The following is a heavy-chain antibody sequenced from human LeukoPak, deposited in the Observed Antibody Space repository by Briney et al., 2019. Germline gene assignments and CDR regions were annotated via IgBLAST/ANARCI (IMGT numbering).Heavy chain of an antibody. CDR3: ARDTGWFDP. CDR1: GGSISSYY. CDR2: IYYSGST. Sequence: SETLSLTCTVSGGSISSYYWSWIRQPPGKGLEWIGYIYYSGSTNYNPSLKSRVTISVDTSKNQFSLNLSSVTAADTAVYYCARDTGWFDPWGQGTLVTVSS. D-gene: IGHD4-17*01. J-gene: IGHJ5*02. V-gene: IGHV4-59*12.